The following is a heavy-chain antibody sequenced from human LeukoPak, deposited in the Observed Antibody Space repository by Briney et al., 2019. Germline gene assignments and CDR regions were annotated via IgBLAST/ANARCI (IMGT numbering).Heavy chain of an antibody. CDR3: ARDPGYSAFDV. CDR1: GFTFSSYA. J-gene: IGHJ3*01. D-gene: IGHD5-24*01. Sequence: GGSLRLSCAASGFTFSSYAMNWVRQAPGKGLEWVSYISSNSGHKFYADSVKGRFTISRDNAKNSVHLQMNSLRVEDTAVYFCARDPGYSAFDVWGQGAMVIVSS. CDR2: ISSNSGHK. V-gene: IGHV3-21*06.